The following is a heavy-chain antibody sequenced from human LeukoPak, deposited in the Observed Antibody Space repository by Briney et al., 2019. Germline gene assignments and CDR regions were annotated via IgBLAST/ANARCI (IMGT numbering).Heavy chain of an antibody. Sequence: PGGSLRLSCAASGFTFSSYAMHWVRQAPGKGLEWVAVISYGGSNKYYADSVKGRFTISRDNSKNTLYLQMNSLRAEDTAVYYCARSRWLVRSVIDYWGQGTLVTVSS. J-gene: IGHJ4*02. D-gene: IGHD6-19*01. CDR3: ARSRWLVRSVIDY. CDR1: GFTFSSYA. CDR2: ISYGGSNK. V-gene: IGHV3-30*04.